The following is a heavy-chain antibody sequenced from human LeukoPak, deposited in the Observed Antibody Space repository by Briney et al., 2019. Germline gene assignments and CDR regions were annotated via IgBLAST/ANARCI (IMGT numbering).Heavy chain of an antibody. CDR3: ARDPPRGYSYGYQAYNWFDP. CDR2: IIPILGIA. D-gene: IGHD5-18*01. V-gene: IGHV1-69*04. CDR1: GGTFSSYA. Sequence: GASVKVSCKASGGTFSSYAISWVRQAPGQGLEWMGRIIPILGIASYAQKFQGRVTITADKSTSTAYMELSSLRSEDTAVYYCARDPPRGYSYGYQAYNWFDPWGQGTLVTVSS. J-gene: IGHJ5*02.